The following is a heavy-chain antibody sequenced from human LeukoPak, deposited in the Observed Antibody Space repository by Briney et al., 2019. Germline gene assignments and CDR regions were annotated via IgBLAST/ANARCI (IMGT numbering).Heavy chain of an antibody. J-gene: IGHJ6*04. CDR1: GFTFSSYE. D-gene: IGHD3-10*02. V-gene: IGHV3-48*03. CDR3: AELGITMIGGV. CDR2: ISSSGSTI. Sequence: TGGSLRLSCAASGFTFSSYEMNWVRQAPGKGLERVSYISSSGSTIYYADSVKGRFTTSRDNAKNSLYLQMNSLRAEDTAVYYCAELGITMIGGVWGKGTTVTISS.